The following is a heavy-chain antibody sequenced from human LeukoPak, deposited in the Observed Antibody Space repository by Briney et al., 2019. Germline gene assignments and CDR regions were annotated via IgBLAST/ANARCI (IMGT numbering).Heavy chain of an antibody. CDR2: VYTSGTT. V-gene: IGHV4-4*07. CDR1: GGSISGYY. J-gene: IGHJ4*02. Sequence: PSETLSLTCTVSGGSISGYYWNWIRQPAGKGLEWIGRVYTSGTTNYSPSLKSRITMSVDTSKNQFSLRLISVTAADTAVYYCARSTGWSSALFDYWGQGALVTVSS. CDR3: ARSTGWSSALFDY. D-gene: IGHD6-19*01.